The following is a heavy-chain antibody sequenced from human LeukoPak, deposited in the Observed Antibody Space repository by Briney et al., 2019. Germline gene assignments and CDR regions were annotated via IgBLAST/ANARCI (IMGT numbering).Heavy chain of an antibody. D-gene: IGHD6-19*01. CDR1: GFTDSRNY. V-gene: IGHV3-66*01. Sequence: AGGSLRLSCAASGFTDSRNYMSWVRQAPGKGLEWVSVIYSGGSTYYADSVKGRFTISRDNSKNTLYLQMNSLRAEDTAVYYCARDGQQWLGNAFDIWGQGTMVTVSS. J-gene: IGHJ3*02. CDR2: IYSGGST. CDR3: ARDGQQWLGNAFDI.